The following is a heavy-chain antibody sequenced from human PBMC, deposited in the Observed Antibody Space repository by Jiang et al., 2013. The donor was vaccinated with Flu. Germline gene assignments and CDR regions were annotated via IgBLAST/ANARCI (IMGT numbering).Heavy chain of an antibody. D-gene: IGHD1-1*01. CDR3: ARESLEAQFYYYGMDV. J-gene: IGHJ6*02. Sequence: QLVESGAEVKKPGASVKVSCKASGHTFTSYGINWVRQAPGQGLEWMGRISAYNGHTHYAQNFQGRVTMTTDTSTNTIYMDLRSLRSDDTAVYYCARESLEAQFYYYGMDVWGQGTTVTVSS. V-gene: IGHV1-18*01. CDR2: ISAYNGHT. CDR1: GHTFTSYG.